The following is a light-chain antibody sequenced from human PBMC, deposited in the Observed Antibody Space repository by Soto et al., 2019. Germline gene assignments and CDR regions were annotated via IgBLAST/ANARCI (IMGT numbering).Light chain of an antibody. CDR3: MQATQFPWT. CDR2: KIS. V-gene: IGKV2-24*01. J-gene: IGKJ1*01. Sequence: DIVMTQTPLSSPVTLGQPASISCRSSQSLVHSDGNTYLSWLQQRPGQPPRLLTYKISNRFSGVPDRFSGSGAATDFTLNISRVEAEDVEVYYCMQATQFPWTFGQGTKVEIK. CDR1: QSLVHSDGNTY.